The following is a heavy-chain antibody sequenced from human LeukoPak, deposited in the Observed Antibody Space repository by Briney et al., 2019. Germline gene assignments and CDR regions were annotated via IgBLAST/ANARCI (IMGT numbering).Heavy chain of an antibody. J-gene: IGHJ4*02. D-gene: IGHD3-16*01. CDR2: ISSSSSYI. CDR1: SITFTKAW. CDR3: ARGEGIFDY. V-gene: IGHV3-21*01. Sequence: GGSLRLSCAASSITFTKAWMNWVRQAPGKGLEWVSSISSSSSYIYYADSVKGRFTISRDNAKNSLYLQMNSLRAEDTAVYYCARGEGIFDYWGQGTLVTVSS.